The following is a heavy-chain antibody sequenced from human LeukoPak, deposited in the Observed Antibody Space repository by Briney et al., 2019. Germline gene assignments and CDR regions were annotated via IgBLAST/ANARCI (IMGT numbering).Heavy chain of an antibody. V-gene: IGHV4-39*07. D-gene: IGHD2-2*01. Sequence: SETLSLTCTVSGGSISSSSYYWGWIRQPPGKGLEWIGSIYYSGSTYYNPSLKSRVTISVDTSKNQFSLKLSSVTAADTAVYYCARRTVIVVVPAAIGWFDPWGQGTLVTVSS. J-gene: IGHJ5*02. CDR1: GGSISSSSYY. CDR2: IYYSGST. CDR3: ARRTVIVVVPAAIGWFDP.